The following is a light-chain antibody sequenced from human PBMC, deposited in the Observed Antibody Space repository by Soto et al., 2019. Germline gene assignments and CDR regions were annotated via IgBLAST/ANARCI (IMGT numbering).Light chain of an antibody. CDR1: QSLLHSNGYNY. V-gene: IGKV2-28*01. CDR2: LGS. J-gene: IGKJ1*01. CDR3: MQSLHTCT. Sequence: DIVMTQSPLSLPVTPGEPASISCRSSQSLLHSNGYNYLDWYLQKPGQSPQLLIYLGSNRASGVSDRFSGSGSGTVFTLKISRVEAEDVGVYYCMQSLHTCTFGPGTKVEIK.